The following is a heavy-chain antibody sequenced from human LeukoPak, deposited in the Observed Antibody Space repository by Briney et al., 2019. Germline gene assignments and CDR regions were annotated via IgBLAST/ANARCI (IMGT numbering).Heavy chain of an antibody. CDR2: IWYDGSNK. CDR1: GFTFSSYG. V-gene: IGHV3-33*01. J-gene: IGHJ4*02. CDR3: AREISSSSFFDY. D-gene: IGHD6-13*01. Sequence: GGSLRLSCAASGFTFSSYGMPWVRQAPGKGLEWVAVIWYDGSNKYYADSVKGRFTISRDNSKNTLYLQTNSLRAEDTAVYYCAREISSSSFFDYWGQGTLVTVSS.